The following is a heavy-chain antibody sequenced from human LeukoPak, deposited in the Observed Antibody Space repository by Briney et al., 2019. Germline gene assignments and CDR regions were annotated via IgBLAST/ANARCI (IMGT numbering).Heavy chain of an antibody. D-gene: IGHD1-26*01. CDR3: ARQHSGSHDY. Sequence: SETLSPTCPVSGXSISXGGXXWXXXRXPXGKGRECIGTINYSGTTYYNPCLKMRVIISVDTAKNQFSLKVSSVTAADTAVYYCARQHSGSHDYWGQGTLVTVSS. CDR2: INYSGTT. J-gene: IGHJ4*02. V-gene: IGHV4-39*01. CDR1: GXSISXGGXX.